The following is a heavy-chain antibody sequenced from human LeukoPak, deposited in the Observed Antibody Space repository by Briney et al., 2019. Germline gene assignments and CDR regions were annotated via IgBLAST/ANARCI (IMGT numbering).Heavy chain of an antibody. CDR2: ISGSGGST. V-gene: IGHV3-23*01. J-gene: IGHJ4*02. CDR3: AKGSSTPVRYCSSTSCSSGVDY. CDR1: GFTFSSYA. Sequence: GGSLRLSCAASGFTFSSYAMNWVRQAPGKGLEWASAISGSGGSTYYADSVKGRFTISRDNSKNTLYLQMNSLRAEDTAVYYCAKGSSTPVRYCSSTSCSSGVDYWGQGTLVTVSS. D-gene: IGHD2-2*01.